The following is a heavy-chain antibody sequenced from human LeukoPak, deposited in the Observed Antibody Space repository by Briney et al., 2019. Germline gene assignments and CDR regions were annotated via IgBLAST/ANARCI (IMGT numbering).Heavy chain of an antibody. CDR1: GGTLSSYP. D-gene: IGHD3-22*01. J-gene: IGHJ4*02. V-gene: IGHV1-69*02. CDR3: ASRYYDSSRYYQYYFDY. CDR2: IIPILDLT. Sequence: SVKVSCKASGGTLSSYPISWVRQAPGQGLELMGRIIPILDLTNYAQRLQGRVTITADTSTSTVYMELNSLRSEDTAVYYCASRYYDSSRYYQYYFDYWGQRTLVTVSS.